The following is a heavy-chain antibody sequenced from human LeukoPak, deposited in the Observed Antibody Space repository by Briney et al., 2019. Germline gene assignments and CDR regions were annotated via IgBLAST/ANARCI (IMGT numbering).Heavy chain of an antibody. Sequence: SETLSLTCTVSGGSISSGGYYWSWIRQPPGKGLEWIGEINHSGSTNYNPSLKSRVTISVDTSKNQFSLKLSSVTAADTAVYYCARDPTKITMIVVASWGKYGMDVWGQGTTVTVSS. J-gene: IGHJ6*02. CDR1: GGSISSGGYY. CDR2: INHSGST. V-gene: IGHV4-39*07. CDR3: ARDPTKITMIVVASWGKYGMDV. D-gene: IGHD3-22*01.